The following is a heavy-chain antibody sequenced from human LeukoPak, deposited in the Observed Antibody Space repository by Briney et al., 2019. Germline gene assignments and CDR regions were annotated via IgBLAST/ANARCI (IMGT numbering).Heavy chain of an antibody. J-gene: IGHJ6*02. D-gene: IGHD3-16*02. CDR3: ARAAWNDYVWGSYRYPAGMDV. CDR2: IYHSGST. CDR1: GGSISSGGYS. Sequence: SETLSLTCAVSGGSISSGGYSWSWIRQPPGKGLEWIGYIYHSGSTYYNPSLKSRVTISVDRSKNQFSLKLSSVTAADTAVYYCARAAWNDYVWGSYRYPAGMDVWGQGTTVTVSS. V-gene: IGHV4-30-2*01.